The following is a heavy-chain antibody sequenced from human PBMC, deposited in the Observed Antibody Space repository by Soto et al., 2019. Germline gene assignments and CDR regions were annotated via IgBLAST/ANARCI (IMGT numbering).Heavy chain of an antibody. CDR1: GYIFTDYY. V-gene: IGHV1-2*02. J-gene: IGHJ5*02. CDR3: SRPYCGTNSCHNWFDP. D-gene: IGHD2-21*01. Sequence: ASVKGSCTASGYIFTDYYMNWVRQAPGQGLEWMGWINPNSGGTNYAQKFQGRVTMTTDTSMSTVYMELSRLRSDDTAVYYCSRPYCGTNSCHNWFDPWGQGTLVTVSS. CDR2: INPNSGGT.